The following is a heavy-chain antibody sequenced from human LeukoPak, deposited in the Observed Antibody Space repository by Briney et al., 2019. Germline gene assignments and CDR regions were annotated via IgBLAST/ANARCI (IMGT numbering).Heavy chain of an antibody. Sequence: GESLKISCKGSGYSFTSYWIGWVRQMPGKGLEWMGIIYPGDSDTRYSPSFQGQVTISADKSISTAYLQWSSLKASDTAMYYCGAVMVRGVIINDYYGMDVWGQGTTVTVSS. D-gene: IGHD3-10*01. CDR2: IYPGDSDT. CDR3: GAVMVRGVIINDYYGMDV. CDR1: GYSFTSYW. V-gene: IGHV5-51*01. J-gene: IGHJ6*02.